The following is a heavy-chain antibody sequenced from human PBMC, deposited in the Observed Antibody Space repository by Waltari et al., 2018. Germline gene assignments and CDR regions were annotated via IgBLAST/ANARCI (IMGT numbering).Heavy chain of an antibody. CDR2: IYTSGST. CDR3: ASHYYYDSSGYYPFDY. CDR1: GGSISSYY. Sequence: QVQLQESGPGLVKPSETLSLTCTVSGGSISSYYWSWIRQPAGKGLEWIGRIYTSGSTNYNPSLKSRVTMSVDTSKNQFSLKLSSVTAADTAVYYCASHYYYDSSGYYPFDYWGQGTLVTVSS. V-gene: IGHV4-4*07. J-gene: IGHJ4*02. D-gene: IGHD3-22*01.